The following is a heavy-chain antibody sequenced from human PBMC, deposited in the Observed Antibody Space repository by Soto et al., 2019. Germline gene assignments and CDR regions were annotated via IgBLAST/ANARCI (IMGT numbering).Heavy chain of an antibody. CDR3: ARHGKIAAVCWFDP. CDR1: GGSISSYY. D-gene: IGHD6-25*01. Sequence: PSETLSLTCTVSGGSISSYYWSWIRQPPGKGLEWIGYIYYSGSTNYNPSLKSRVTISVDTSKNQFSLKLSSVTAADTAVYYCARHGKIAAVCWFDPWGQGTLVTVSS. CDR2: IYYSGST. V-gene: IGHV4-59*08. J-gene: IGHJ5*02.